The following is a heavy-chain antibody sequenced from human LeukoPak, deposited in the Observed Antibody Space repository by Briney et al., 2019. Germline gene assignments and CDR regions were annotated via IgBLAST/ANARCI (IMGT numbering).Heavy chain of an antibody. CDR2: IYYSGST. J-gene: IGHJ4*02. Sequence: PSETLSLTCTVSGGSISSYYWSWIRQPPGKGLEWIGYIYYSGSTNYNPSLKSRVTISVDTSKNQFSLKLSSVTAAGTAVYYCARAGWQEETFDYWGQGTLVTVSS. CDR1: GGSISSYY. D-gene: IGHD5-24*01. CDR3: ARAGWQEETFDY. V-gene: IGHV4-59*01.